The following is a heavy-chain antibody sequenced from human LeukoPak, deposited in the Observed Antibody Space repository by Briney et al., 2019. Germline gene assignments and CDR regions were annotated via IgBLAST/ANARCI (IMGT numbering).Heavy chain of an antibody. D-gene: IGHD1-26*01. CDR3: ARDLLGGGSEGNWFDP. CDR2: VSHTGRT. J-gene: IGHJ5*02. Sequence: PSATLSLTCVVSGGSIYSPNWWTWVRQPPGKGLEWIGEVSHTGRTNYHPSLKSRVTISVDRSKNQFSLKLSSVTAADTAVYYCARDLLGGGSEGNWFDPWGQGTLVTVSS. V-gene: IGHV4/OR15-8*01. CDR1: GGSIYSPNW.